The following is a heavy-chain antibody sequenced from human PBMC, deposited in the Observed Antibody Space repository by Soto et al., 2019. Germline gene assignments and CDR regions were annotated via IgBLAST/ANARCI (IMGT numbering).Heavy chain of an antibody. CDR3: ATEFGCSGGSCYSEVWFDP. CDR2: FDPEDGET. V-gene: IGHV1-24*01. J-gene: IGHJ5*02. D-gene: IGHD2-15*01. CDR1: GYTRSDLS. Sequence: ASVRVACRVSGYTRSDLSMHCVRQAPGKGLEWMGGFDPEDGETIYAQKFQGRVTMTEDTSTDTAYMELSSLRSEDTAVYYCATEFGCSGGSCYSEVWFDPWGQGTLVTVSS.